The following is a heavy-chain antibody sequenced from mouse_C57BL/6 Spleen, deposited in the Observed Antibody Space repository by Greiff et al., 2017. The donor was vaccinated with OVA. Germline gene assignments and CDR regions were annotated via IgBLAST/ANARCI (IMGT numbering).Heavy chain of an antibody. Sequence: DVKLVEPGGGLVKPGGSLKLSCAASGFTFSDYGMHWVRQAPEQGLEWVAYISSGSSTIYYADNVKGRFTISRDNAKNTLFLQMTRLKSEETARHYRGTLYDCSSHRWYMDVWGTGTTVTVSS. J-gene: IGHJ1*03. CDR3: GTLYDCSSHRWYMDV. CDR1: GFTFSDYG. CDR2: ISSGSSTI. D-gene: IGHD2-12*01. V-gene: IGHV5-17*01.